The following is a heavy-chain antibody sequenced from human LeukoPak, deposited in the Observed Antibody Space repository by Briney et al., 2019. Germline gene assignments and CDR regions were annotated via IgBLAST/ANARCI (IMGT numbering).Heavy chain of an antibody. D-gene: IGHD3-10*01. CDR3: ARDSGFYGSGTYSLGYWYFHL. CDR2: INPNSGDT. Sequence: GASVKVSCKASGYTLTGYYMHWVRQVPGQGLEWMGWINPNSGDTHYAQNFQGRVTLTRDTSISTAYMELSSLRSDDTAVYYCARDSGFYGSGTYSLGYWYFHLWGRGTLVTVSS. V-gene: IGHV1-2*02. J-gene: IGHJ2*01. CDR1: GYTLTGYY.